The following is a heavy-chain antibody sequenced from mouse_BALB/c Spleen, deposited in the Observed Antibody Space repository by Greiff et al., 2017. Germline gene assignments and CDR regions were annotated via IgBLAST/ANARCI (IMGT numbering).Heavy chain of an antibody. CDR1: GFTFSSYT. J-gene: IGHJ2*01. CDR2: ISSGGSYT. Sequence: DVQLVESGGGLVKPGGSLKLSCAASGFTFSSYTMSWVRQTPEKRLEWVATISSGGSYTYYPDSVKGRFTISRDNAKNTLYLQMSSLKSEDTAMYYCTRDGLITTALDYWGQGTTLTVSS. CDR3: TRDGLITTALDY. D-gene: IGHD1-2*01. V-gene: IGHV5-6-4*01.